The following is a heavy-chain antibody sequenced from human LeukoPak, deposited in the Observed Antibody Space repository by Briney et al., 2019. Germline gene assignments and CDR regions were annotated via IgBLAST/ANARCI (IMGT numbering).Heavy chain of an antibody. J-gene: IGHJ4*02. D-gene: IGHD3-10*01. V-gene: IGHV1-18*01. CDR1: GYTFTSYG. CDR3: ARDEEYYYGSGSYCNFDY. CDR2: ISAYNGNT. Sequence: ASVKVSCKASGYTFTSYGISWVRQAPGQGLEWMGWISAYNGNTNYAQKLQGRVTMTTDTSTSTAYMELRSLRSDDTAVYYCARDEEYYYGSGSYCNFDYWGQGTLATVSS.